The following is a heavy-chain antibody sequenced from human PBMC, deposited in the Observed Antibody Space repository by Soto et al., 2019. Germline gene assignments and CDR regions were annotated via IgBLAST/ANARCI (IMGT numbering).Heavy chain of an antibody. V-gene: IGHV4-39*02. D-gene: IGHD3-3*01. CDR2: IYYSGST. CDR1: GGSISSSSYD. J-gene: IGHJ6*02. CDR3: ARDFWSGYYHSYGMDV. Sequence: ASETLSLTCTVSGGSISSSSYDWGWIRQPPGKGLEWIGSIYYSGSTYYNPALKSRVTRSVDTSKNQFSLKLRSVTAADTAVYYCARDFWSGYYHSYGMDVWGQGKTVTVSS.